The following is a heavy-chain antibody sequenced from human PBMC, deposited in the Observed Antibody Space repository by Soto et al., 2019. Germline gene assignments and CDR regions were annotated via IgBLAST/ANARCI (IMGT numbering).Heavy chain of an antibody. Sequence: GESLKISCKGSGYSFTNYWIGWVRQMPGKGLELMGLIFLGNSDTRYSPSFQGQVTISGDKSISTAYLQWSSLKASDTAMYFCVRPTRDGYGPEAYYFDSWGQGTLVTVSS. CDR2: IFLGNSDT. CDR1: GYSFTNYW. V-gene: IGHV5-51*01. CDR3: VRPTRDGYGPEAYYFDS. D-gene: IGHD5-12*01. J-gene: IGHJ4*02.